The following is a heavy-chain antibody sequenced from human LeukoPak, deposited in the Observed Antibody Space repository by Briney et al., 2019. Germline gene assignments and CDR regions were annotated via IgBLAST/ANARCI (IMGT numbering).Heavy chain of an antibody. CDR1: GFTFSSYG. D-gene: IGHD1-26*01. J-gene: IGHJ4*02. CDR2: IWYGGSNK. V-gene: IGHV3-33*08. Sequence: GGSLRLSCAASGFTFSSYGMHWVRQAPGKGLEWVAVIWYGGSNKYYAYSVRGLFTISRDNSKNTLYQQMNSLRAEDTAVYYCAREWYSRSYYPFDYWGQGTLVTVSS. CDR3: AREWYSRSYYPFDY.